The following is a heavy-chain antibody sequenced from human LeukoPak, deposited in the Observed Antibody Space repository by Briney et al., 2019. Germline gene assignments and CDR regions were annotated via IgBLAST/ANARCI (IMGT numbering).Heavy chain of an antibody. CDR3: AKGPRKGATYSSDYFQH. Sequence: PGGSLRLSCAASGFTFDDYAMHWVRQAPGKGLEWVSLISGDGGSTYCADSVKGRFTISRDNSKNSLYLQMNSLRTEDTALYYCAKGPRKGATYSSDYFQHWGQGTLVTVSS. CDR2: ISGDGGST. J-gene: IGHJ1*01. D-gene: IGHD4-11*01. CDR1: GFTFDDYA. V-gene: IGHV3-43*02.